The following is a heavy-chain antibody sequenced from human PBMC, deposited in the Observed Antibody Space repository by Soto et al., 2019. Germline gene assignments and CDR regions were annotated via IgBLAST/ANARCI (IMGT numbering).Heavy chain of an antibody. V-gene: IGHV3-9*01. D-gene: IGHD5-12*01. CDR1: GFTFDDYA. Sequence: DVQLVESGGGLVQPGRSLRLSCAASGFTFDDYAMHWVRQPPGKGLEWVSSISWNSGSIDYADSVKGRFTISRDNAKNSLYLQMNSLRTEDTALYYCTKDKGDGYNSVRAFDIWGQGTMVTVSS. J-gene: IGHJ3*02. CDR2: ISWNSGSI. CDR3: TKDKGDGYNSVRAFDI.